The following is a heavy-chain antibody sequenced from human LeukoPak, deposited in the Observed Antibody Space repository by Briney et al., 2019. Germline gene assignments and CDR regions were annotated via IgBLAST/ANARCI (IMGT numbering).Heavy chain of an antibody. CDR1: GFSFSDYY. CDR3: ASRPGYPTFFDY. V-gene: IGHV3-11*06. CDR2: ISSGSSYT. D-gene: IGHD3-9*01. J-gene: IGHJ4*02. Sequence: GGSLRLSCAASGFSFSDYYMIWIRQAPGKGLEWLSYISSGSSYTSYADSVKGRFTISRDNAKNSLYLQMNSLRAEDTAVYYCASRPGYPTFFDYWGQGTLVTVSS.